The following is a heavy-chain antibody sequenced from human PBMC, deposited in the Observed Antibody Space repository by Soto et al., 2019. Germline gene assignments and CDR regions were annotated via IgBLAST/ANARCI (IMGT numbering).Heavy chain of an antibody. Sequence: ASVKVSCKASGFSFSDYFMHWVRQAPGQGLEWMGIINPSGDSRNYAQKFQGRVTITRDTSTSTVYMDLSSLRYEDTAVYYCARVHVMVVAGSTFDYCGQGTLVTVSS. CDR1: GFSFSDYF. D-gene: IGHD6-19*01. CDR2: INPSGDSR. J-gene: IGHJ4*02. V-gene: IGHV1-46*01. CDR3: ARVHVMVVAGSTFDY.